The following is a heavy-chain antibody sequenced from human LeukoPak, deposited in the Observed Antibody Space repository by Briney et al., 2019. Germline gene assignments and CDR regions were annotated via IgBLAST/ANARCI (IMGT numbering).Heavy chain of an antibody. CDR3: ASYSGYGVRRVPFDY. Sequence: GASVKVSCKASGYTFTSYGISWVRQAPGQGLEWMGWISAYNGNTNYAQKLQGRVTMTTDTSTSTAYMELRSLRSDDTAVYYCASYSGYGVRRVPFDYWGQGTLVTVSS. CDR2: ISAYNGNT. D-gene: IGHD5-12*01. V-gene: IGHV1-18*01. J-gene: IGHJ4*02. CDR1: GYTFTSYG.